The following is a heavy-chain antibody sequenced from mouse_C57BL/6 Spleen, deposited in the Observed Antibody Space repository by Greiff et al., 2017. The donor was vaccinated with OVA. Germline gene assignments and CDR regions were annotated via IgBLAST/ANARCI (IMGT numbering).Heavy chain of an antibody. CDR1: GFNIKDYY. CDR3: ARDYYGSSSAY. D-gene: IGHD1-1*01. CDR2: IDPEDGET. V-gene: IGHV14-2*01. Sequence: VQLQQSGAELVKPGASVKLSCTASGFNIKDYYMHWVKQRTEQGLEWIGRIDPEDGETKYAPNFQGKATITADTSSNTAYLQLSSLTSEDTAVYYCARDYYGSSSAYWGQGTLVTVSA. J-gene: IGHJ3*01.